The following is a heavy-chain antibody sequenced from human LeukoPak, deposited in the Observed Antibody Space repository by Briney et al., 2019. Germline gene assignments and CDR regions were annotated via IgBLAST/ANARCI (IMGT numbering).Heavy chain of an antibody. CDR2: ISSSGSTI. Sequence: GGSLRLSCAASGFTFSSYEMNWVRQAPGKGLEWVSYISSSGSTIYYADSVKGRFTISRDNAKNSLYLQMNSLRAEDTAVYYCARDVREDDYGDYFDYWGQGTLVTVSS. CDR3: ARDVREDDYGDYFDY. D-gene: IGHD4-17*01. J-gene: IGHJ4*02. CDR1: GFTFSSYE. V-gene: IGHV3-48*03.